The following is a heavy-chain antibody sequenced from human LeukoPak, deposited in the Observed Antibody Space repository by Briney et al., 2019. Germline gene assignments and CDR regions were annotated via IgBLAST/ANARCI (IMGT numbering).Heavy chain of an antibody. CDR3: ARDGVGATTSGGDY. V-gene: IGHV3-21*01. D-gene: IGHD1-26*01. CDR1: GFTFSSYS. Sequence: PGGSLRLSCAASGFTFSSYSMNWVRQAPGKGLEWVSSISSSSSYIYYADSVKGRFTISRDNAKNSLYLQMNSLRAEDTAVYYCARDGVGATTSGGDYWGQGTLVTVSS. CDR2: ISSSSSYI. J-gene: IGHJ4*02.